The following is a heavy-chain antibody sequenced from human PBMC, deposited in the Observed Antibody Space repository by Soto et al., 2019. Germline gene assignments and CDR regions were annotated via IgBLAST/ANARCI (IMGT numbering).Heavy chain of an antibody. Sequence: ASETLSLTCTVSGGSISSSSYYWGWIRQPPGKGLEWIGSIYYSGSTYYNPSLKSRVTISVDTSKNQFSLKLSSVTAADTAVYYCAREGADCSGGSCYTGIDYWGQGTLVTVSS. J-gene: IGHJ4*02. D-gene: IGHD2-15*01. CDR2: IYYSGST. V-gene: IGHV4-39*07. CDR1: GGSISSSSYY. CDR3: AREGADCSGGSCYTGIDY.